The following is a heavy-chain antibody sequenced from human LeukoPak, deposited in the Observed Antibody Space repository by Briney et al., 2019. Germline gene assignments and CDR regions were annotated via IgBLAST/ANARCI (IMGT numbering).Heavy chain of an antibody. CDR3: ARSVHDTSGYAY. D-gene: IGHD3-22*01. Sequence: PEGSLRPSRAASGFPFSSYAMSWVRQAPGKGLEWVSVMYSGGATYYANSVKGRFTISRDYSNSTLNLQMNTLRTEDTAVYFCARSVHDTSGYAYWGQGTLVTVSS. J-gene: IGHJ4*02. CDR1: GFPFSSYA. V-gene: IGHV3-66*02. CDR2: MYSGGAT.